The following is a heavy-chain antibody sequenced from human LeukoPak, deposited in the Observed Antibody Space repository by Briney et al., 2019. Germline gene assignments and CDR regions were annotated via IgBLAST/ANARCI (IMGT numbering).Heavy chain of an antibody. J-gene: IGHJ4*02. CDR2: ISGSDGST. V-gene: IGHV3-23*01. CDR1: GFTISIYA. Sequence: GGSLRLSCVASGFTISIYAMNWVRQAPGKGLEWVSLISGSDGSTYYADSVKGRFTISRDNSKNTVYLQMNSLRAEDTAVYYCTRGDYEVYWGQGTLVTVSS. CDR3: TRGDYEVY. D-gene: IGHD4-17*01.